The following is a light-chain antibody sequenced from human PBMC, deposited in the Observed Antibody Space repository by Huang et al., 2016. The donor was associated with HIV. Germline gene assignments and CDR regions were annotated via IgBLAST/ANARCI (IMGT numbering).Light chain of an antibody. CDR1: QPIGTY. J-gene: IGKJ4*01. CDR3: QQRRSWPLT. CDR2: DGS. Sequence: EVVLTQSPPTLSLFPGETATLACRASQPIGTYVAWYQQRPGQGPRLIIYDGSNRAAGVPARISGAGSGTTFTLSISGLESEDFGVYYCQQRRSWPLTFGGGTKVEV. V-gene: IGKV3-11*01.